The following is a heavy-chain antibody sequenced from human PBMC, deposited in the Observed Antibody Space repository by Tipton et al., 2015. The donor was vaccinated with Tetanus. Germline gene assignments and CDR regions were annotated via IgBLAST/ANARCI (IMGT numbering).Heavy chain of an antibody. CDR3: ARAIAVADWYFDL. V-gene: IGHV5-51*01. CDR1: GYSFTSYW. Sequence: QLVQSGAEVKKPGESLKISCKGSGYSFTSYWIGWVRQVPGKGLEWMGIIYPGDSDTRYSPSFQGQVTISADKSISTAYLQWSSLKASDPAMYYCARAIAVADWYFDLWGRGTLVTVSS. CDR2: IYPGDSDT. D-gene: IGHD6-19*01. J-gene: IGHJ2*01.